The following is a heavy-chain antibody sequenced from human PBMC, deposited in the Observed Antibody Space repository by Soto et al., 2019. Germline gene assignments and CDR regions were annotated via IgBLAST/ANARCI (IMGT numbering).Heavy chain of an antibody. V-gene: IGHV4-39*01. CDR1: GGSINTSTYY. J-gene: IGHJ5*02. CDR3: ARVVLYSSSSGWFDP. Sequence: PSETLSLTCTVSGGSINTSTYYWGWIRQPPGKGLEWIGSIYYSGTTYYNPSLKSRVTMSVDTSKNQFSLTLSSATAADTAMYFCARVVLYSSSSGWFDPWGQGTLVTVSS. CDR2: IYYSGTT. D-gene: IGHD6-6*01.